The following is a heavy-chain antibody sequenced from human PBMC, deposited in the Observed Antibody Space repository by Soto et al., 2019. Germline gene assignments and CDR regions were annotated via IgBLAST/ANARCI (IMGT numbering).Heavy chain of an antibody. CDR2: ISGSGGTT. CDR1: GFTFSSYA. V-gene: IGHV3-23*01. Sequence: EVQLLESGGGLVQPGGSLRLSCAASGFTFSSYAMSWVRQAPGKGLEWGSAISGSGGTTYYADSVKGRFTFSRDNSKNTLYLQIDSLRAEDTAVYYRAKTANGWFSAFDIWGQGTMVIVSS. D-gene: IGHD6-19*01. J-gene: IGHJ3*02. CDR3: AKTANGWFSAFDI.